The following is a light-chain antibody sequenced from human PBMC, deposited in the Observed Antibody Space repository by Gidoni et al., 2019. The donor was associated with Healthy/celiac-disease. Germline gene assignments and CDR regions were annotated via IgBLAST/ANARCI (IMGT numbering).Light chain of an antibody. J-gene: IGKJ2*01. Sequence: DIVLTQSPDSLAVSLGERANINCKSSQSVLYSSNNKNYLAWYQQKPGQPPKLLIYWASTRESGVPDRFSGSGSGTDFTLTISSLQAEDVAVYYCQQYYSTPYTFGQWTKLEIK. CDR1: QSVLYSSNNKNY. V-gene: IGKV4-1*01. CDR2: WAS. CDR3: QQYYSTPYT.